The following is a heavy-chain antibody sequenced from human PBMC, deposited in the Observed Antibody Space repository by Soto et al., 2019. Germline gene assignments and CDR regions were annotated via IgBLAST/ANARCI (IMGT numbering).Heavy chain of an antibody. CDR2: IYHSGST. CDR3: ARSHTLQRYFQH. CDR1: SGSISSSNW. Sequence: PSETLSLTCAVSSGSISSSNWWSWVRQPPGKGLEWIGEIYHSGSTNYNPSLKSRVTISVDKSKNQFSLKLSSVTAADTAVYYCARSHTLQRYFQHWGQGTLVTVSS. V-gene: IGHV4-4*02. J-gene: IGHJ1*01.